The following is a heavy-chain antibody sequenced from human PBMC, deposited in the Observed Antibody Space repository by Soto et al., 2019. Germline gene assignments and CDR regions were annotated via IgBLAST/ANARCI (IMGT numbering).Heavy chain of an antibody. D-gene: IGHD3-10*01. CDR2: FDPEDGET. Sequence: ASVKVSCKASGYTFTSYGISWVRQAPGQGLEWMGGFDPEDGETIYAQKFQGRVTMTEDTSTDTAYMELSSLRSEDTAVYYCATVLSYYGSGSPSFDPWGQGTLVTVSS. J-gene: IGHJ5*02. CDR3: ATVLSYYGSGSPSFDP. CDR1: GYTFTSYG. V-gene: IGHV1-24*01.